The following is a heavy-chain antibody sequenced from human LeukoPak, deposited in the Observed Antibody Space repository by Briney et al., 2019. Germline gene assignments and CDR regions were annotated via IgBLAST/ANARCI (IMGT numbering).Heavy chain of an antibody. Sequence: GGSLRLSCAASGFTFSSYSMNWVRQAPGKGLEWVSSISSSSSYIYYADSVKGRFTISRDNAKNSLYLQMNSLRAEDTAVYYCARDPTPMGGIDWFDPWGQGTLVTVSS. D-gene: IGHD2-21*01. CDR3: ARDPTPMGGIDWFDP. J-gene: IGHJ5*02. V-gene: IGHV3-21*01. CDR2: ISSSSSYI. CDR1: GFTFSSYS.